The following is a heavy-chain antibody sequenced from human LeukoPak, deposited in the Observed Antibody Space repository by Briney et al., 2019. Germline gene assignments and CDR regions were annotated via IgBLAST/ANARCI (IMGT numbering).Heavy chain of an antibody. D-gene: IGHD3-22*01. V-gene: IGHV3-21*01. Sequence: GGSLRLSCVASGFTFSSYSMNWVRQAPGKGLEWVSCIGSSSNYIYYGDSVKGRFTISRDDAKNSLYLQMNSLRAEDTAVYYCARDYYDSSGYYLKYFQHWGQGTLVTVSS. CDR3: ARDYYDSSGYYLKYFQH. J-gene: IGHJ1*01. CDR2: IGSSSNYI. CDR1: GFTFSSYS.